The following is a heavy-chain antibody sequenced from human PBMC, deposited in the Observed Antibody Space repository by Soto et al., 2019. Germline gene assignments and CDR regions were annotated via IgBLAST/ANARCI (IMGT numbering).Heavy chain of an antibody. CDR3: AGFKEGKIVGLRWLDP. D-gene: IGHD3-16*02. V-gene: IGHV3-11*01. CDR2: ISDTGRTI. Sequence: PGGSLRLSCVGSGVDFRGSYMNWIRQAPGKGLEWISYISDTGRTIHYADSVKGRFVISRDNSRDSLYLQMNDLRADDTAIYDCAGFKEGKIVGLRWLDPWGQGTRVTSPQ. CDR1: GVDFRGSY. J-gene: IGHJ5*02.